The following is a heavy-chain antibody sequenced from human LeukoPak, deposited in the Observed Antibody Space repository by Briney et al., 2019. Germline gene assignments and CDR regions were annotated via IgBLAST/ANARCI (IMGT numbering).Heavy chain of an antibody. CDR1: GFTFGNAW. J-gene: IGHJ6*03. Sequence: GGSLRLSCAASGFTFGNAWMSWVRQAPGKGLEWVGRIKSKTDGGTTDYAAPVKGRFTISRDDSKNTLYLQMNSLKTEDTAVYYCTTFLLGADMDVWGKGTTVTVSS. CDR3: TTFLLGADMDV. V-gene: IGHV3-15*01. CDR2: IKSKTDGGTT. D-gene: IGHD2/OR15-2a*01.